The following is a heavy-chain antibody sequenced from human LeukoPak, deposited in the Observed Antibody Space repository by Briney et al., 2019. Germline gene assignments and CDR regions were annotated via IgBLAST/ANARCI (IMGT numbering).Heavy chain of an antibody. D-gene: IGHD6-19*01. CDR3: AADLDSRGFQDYY. CDR1: AFTFSRAA. CDR2: IVVGSGNT. Sequence: SVKVSCKASAFTFSRAAMQWVRQDSGQRLEWIGWIVVGSGNTNYAQKFQERTTITRDMSTSTVYMELSGLRSEDTAVYYCAADLDSRGFQDYYWGQGTLVTVSS. V-gene: IGHV1-58*02. J-gene: IGHJ4*02.